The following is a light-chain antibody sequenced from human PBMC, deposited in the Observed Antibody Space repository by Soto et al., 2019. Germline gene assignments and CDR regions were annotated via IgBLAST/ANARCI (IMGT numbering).Light chain of an antibody. CDR3: CSYAGSSSFAV. J-gene: IGLJ1*01. V-gene: IGLV2-23*03. CDR2: EGN. CDR1: RSDVGSYNL. Sequence: QSALTQPASVSGSPGQSITISCTGTRSDVGSYNLVSWYQQHPGKAPKLMTYEGNKRPSGVSNRFSASKSGSTASLTISGRQAEDEADYYCCSYAGSSSFAVFGTGTKVTVL.